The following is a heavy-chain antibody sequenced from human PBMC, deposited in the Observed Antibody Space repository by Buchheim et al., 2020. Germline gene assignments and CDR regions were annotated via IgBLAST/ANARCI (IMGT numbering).Heavy chain of an antibody. Sequence: QVQLVQSGAEVKKPGASVKVSCKASGYTFTGYYMHWVRQAPGQGLEWMGWINPNSGGTNYAQKFQGWVTMTRDTSISTAYMELSRLRSDDTAVYYCARDLGKAAAVYPYYYYGMDVWGQGTT. CDR2: INPNSGGT. CDR3: ARDLGKAAAVYPYYYYGMDV. J-gene: IGHJ6*02. D-gene: IGHD6-13*01. V-gene: IGHV1-2*04. CDR1: GYTFTGYY.